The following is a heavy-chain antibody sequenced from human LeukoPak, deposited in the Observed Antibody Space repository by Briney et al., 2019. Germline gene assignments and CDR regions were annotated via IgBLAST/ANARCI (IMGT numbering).Heavy chain of an antibody. J-gene: IGHJ4*02. CDR1: GFTFSTYA. D-gene: IGHD2-15*01. Sequence: PGGSLRLSCAASGFTFSTYAMAWVRQAPGKGLEWVSGVSGSGYYTYYADSVQGRFSISRDNSKNTLYLQMNILRAEDTAVYYCAKGGSDGSLYYFDYWGQGTLVTVPS. CDR2: VSGSGYYT. V-gene: IGHV3-23*01. CDR3: AKGGSDGSLYYFDY.